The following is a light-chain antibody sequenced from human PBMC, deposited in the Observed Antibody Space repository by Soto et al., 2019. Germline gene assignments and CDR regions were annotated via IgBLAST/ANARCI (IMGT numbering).Light chain of an antibody. CDR3: QSYATSSVV. J-gene: IGLJ2*01. V-gene: IGLV6-57*01. Sequence: NFMLTQPHSVSESPGKTVTISCTRSSGSIASNYVQWYQQRPGSSPTTVIYGDNQRPSGVPDRFSGSIDSSSNTASLTGSGLKTEDEADYYCQSYATSSVVFGGGTKLTVL. CDR1: SGSIASNY. CDR2: GDN.